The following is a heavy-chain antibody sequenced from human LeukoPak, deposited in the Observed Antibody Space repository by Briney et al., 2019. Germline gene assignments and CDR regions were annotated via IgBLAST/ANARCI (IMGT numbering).Heavy chain of an antibody. CDR1: GDSVSSNSAA. V-gene: IGHV6-1*01. CDR3: VRESSGFDY. Sequence: SQTLSLTCAISGDSVSSNSAAWHWIRQSPSRGLEWLGRTYYRSKWNNEYAVSVKSRMTINPDTSKNQFSLQLNAVTPEDTAVYFCVRESSGFDYWGQGTLVTVSS. J-gene: IGHJ4*02. CDR2: TYYRSKWNN. D-gene: IGHD6-19*01.